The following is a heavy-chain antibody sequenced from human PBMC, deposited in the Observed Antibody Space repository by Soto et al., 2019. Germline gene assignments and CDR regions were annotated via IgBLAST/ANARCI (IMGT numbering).Heavy chain of an antibody. D-gene: IGHD2-15*01. CDR1: GLIVNNNY. CDR2: IHSGNSA. Sequence: EMQLVESGGGLVNPGGSLRLSCAASGLIVNNNYMNWVRQAPGKGLEWVSVIHSGNSASYADSVMGRFTISRHNSKNMVYLQMNSLRAEDTAVYYCARDPGYCSGGICYRYMDVWGKGTKVTVSS. J-gene: IGHJ6*03. V-gene: IGHV3-53*04. CDR3: ARDPGYCSGGICYRYMDV.